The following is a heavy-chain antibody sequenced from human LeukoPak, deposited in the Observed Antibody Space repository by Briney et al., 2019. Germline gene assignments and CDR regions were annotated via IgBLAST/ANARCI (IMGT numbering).Heavy chain of an antibody. V-gene: IGHV3-21*01. D-gene: IGHD2-21*01. CDR3: ARELSVVGNFDY. CDR1: GFLFSDFIDHT. Sequence: SGGSLRLSCADSGFLFSDFIDHTMVWVRQAPRKGLEWVSYISSSSTSISYADSVRGRFSISRDNAQRSLYLHMNSLRDEDTAVYYCARELSVVGNFDYWGQGTLVIVSS. J-gene: IGHJ4*02. CDR2: ISSSSTSI.